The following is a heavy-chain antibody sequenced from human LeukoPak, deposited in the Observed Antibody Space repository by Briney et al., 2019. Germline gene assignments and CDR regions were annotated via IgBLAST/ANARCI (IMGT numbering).Heavy chain of an antibody. CDR2: MNPNSGNT. V-gene: IGHV1-8*01. D-gene: IGHD2-2*01. Sequence: ASVKVSCKASGYTFTSYDINWVRQATGQGLEWMGWMNPNSGNTGYAQKFQGRVTMTRNTSISTAYMELSSLRSEDAAVYYCATRDIVVVPAGDGDYYYGMDVWGQGTTVTVSS. CDR1: GYTFTSYD. CDR3: ATRDIVVVPAGDGDYYYGMDV. J-gene: IGHJ6*02.